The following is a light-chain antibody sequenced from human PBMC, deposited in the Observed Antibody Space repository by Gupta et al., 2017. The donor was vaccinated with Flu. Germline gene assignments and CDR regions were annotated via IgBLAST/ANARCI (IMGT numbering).Light chain of an antibody. Sequence: ELTQPPSVSASPGQTARLTCSGDVLSQRYTYWYQQKAGQAPVLVIYKDTERPSGIPERFSGSSSGTTVALTITGVQAEDEADYFCQSADSSDTWIFGGGTKLTVL. V-gene: IGLV3-25*02. CDR1: VLSQRY. CDR3: QSADSSDTWI. CDR2: KDT. J-gene: IGLJ2*01.